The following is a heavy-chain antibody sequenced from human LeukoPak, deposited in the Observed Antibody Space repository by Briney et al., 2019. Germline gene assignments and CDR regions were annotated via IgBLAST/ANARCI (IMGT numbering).Heavy chain of an antibody. V-gene: IGHV3-21*01. Sequence: GGSLRLSCAASGFTFSSYSMNWVRQAPGKGPEWVSSISSSSSYIYYADSVKGRFTISRDNAKNSLYLQMNSLRAEDTAVYYCARDRSVYDFWSGYPLWGQGTLVTVSS. J-gene: IGHJ4*02. CDR3: ARDRSVYDFWSGYPL. CDR2: ISSSSSYI. CDR1: GFTFSSYS. D-gene: IGHD3-3*01.